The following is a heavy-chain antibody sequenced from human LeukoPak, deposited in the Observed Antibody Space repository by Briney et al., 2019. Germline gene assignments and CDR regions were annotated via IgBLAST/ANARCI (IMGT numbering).Heavy chain of an antibody. CDR3: ARRGGYSYGFDY. CDR1: GGSISSYY. CDR2: IYYSGST. J-gene: IGHJ4*02. Sequence: PSETLSLTCTVSGGSISSYYWSWIRQTPGKGLEWIGYIYYSGSTNYNPSLKSRVTISVDTSKNQVSLKLSSVTAADTAVYYCARRGGYSYGFDYWGQGTLVTVSS. V-gene: IGHV4-59*08. D-gene: IGHD5-18*01.